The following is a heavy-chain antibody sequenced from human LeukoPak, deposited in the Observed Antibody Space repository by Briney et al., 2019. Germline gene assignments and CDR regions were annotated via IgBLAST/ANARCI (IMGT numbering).Heavy chain of an antibody. D-gene: IGHD3-3*01. CDR3: ARDHRPPRGYDFWSGYAGHYYYMDV. CDR1: GYTFTGYY. V-gene: IGHV1-2*02. CDR2: INPDSGGT. J-gene: IGHJ6*03. Sequence: ASVKVSCKASGYTFTGYYMHWVRQAPGQGLEWVGWINPDSGGTNYAQKFQGRVTMTRDTSISTAYMELSRLRSDDTAVYYCARDHRPPRGYDFWSGYAGHYYYMDVWGKGTTVTVSS.